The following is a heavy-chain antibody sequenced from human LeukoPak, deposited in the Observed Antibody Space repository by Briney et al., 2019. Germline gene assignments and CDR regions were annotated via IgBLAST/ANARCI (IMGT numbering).Heavy chain of an antibody. CDR3: ARGGIAVQRRDVFDI. J-gene: IGHJ3*02. CDR2: INSDGSST. V-gene: IGHV3-74*01. D-gene: IGHD6-19*01. Sequence: GGSLRLSCAASGFTFSSYWMHWVRQAPGKGLVWVSRINSDGSSTSYADSVKGRFTISRDNAKNSLYLQMDSLRADDTAMYYCARGGIAVQRRDVFDIWGQGTMVTVSS. CDR1: GFTFSSYW.